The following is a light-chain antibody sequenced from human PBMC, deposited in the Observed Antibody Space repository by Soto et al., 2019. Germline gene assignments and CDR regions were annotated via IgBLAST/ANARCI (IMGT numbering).Light chain of an antibody. V-gene: IGKV1-27*01. CDR2: TAS. CDR1: QGIGNS. CDR3: QQYDSAPWT. J-gene: IGKJ1*01. Sequence: DIQMTQSPSSLSASVGDRVTITCRASQGIGNSLAWYQQTPGRVPNLLMYTASTLLSGVPSRFSGSGSGTDFTLTISSLQPEDVATYYCQQYDSAPWTFGQGTKVEIK.